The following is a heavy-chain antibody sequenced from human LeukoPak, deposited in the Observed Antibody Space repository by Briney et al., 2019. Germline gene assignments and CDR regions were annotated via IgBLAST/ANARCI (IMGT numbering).Heavy chain of an antibody. Sequence: ASVTVSCKASGYSFTDYYIHWVRQPPAQGHERLGWINPNSGGTHYAQKSQDRVIMTRDTSIRTAYMEVSRLGSDDTAEYYCATMGATNFDRWGQGTLVTVSS. V-gene: IGHV1-2*02. J-gene: IGHJ4*02. CDR2: INPNSGGT. D-gene: IGHD1-26*01. CDR1: GYSFTDYY. CDR3: ATMGATNFDR.